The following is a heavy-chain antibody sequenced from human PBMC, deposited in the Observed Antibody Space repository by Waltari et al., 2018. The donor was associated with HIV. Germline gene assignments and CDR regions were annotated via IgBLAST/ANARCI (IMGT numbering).Heavy chain of an antibody. V-gene: IGHV1-18*01. CDR3: ARDKGASDTYKAEYFQH. D-gene: IGHD1-20*01. Sequence: VQSEREMKPPGASVKVSCKPHGYTFTRYGISWLRLAHGQGFEWGGWISAYNGNTNYAQKFRGRVTLTTDTSTSTAYMELRGLRHEDTAIYYCARDKGASDTYKAEYFQHWGRGTLVSVSA. CDR1: GYTFTRYG. CDR2: ISAYNGNT. J-gene: IGHJ1*01.